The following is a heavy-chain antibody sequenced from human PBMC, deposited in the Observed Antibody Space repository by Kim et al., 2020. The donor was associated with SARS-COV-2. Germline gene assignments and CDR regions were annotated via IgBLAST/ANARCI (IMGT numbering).Heavy chain of an antibody. CDR3: ARAEVVTNWGRFLEGPDY. CDR1: GFTFSSYS. CDR2: ISSSSSTI. D-gene: IGHD7-27*01. Sequence: GGSLRLSCAASGFTFSSYSMNWVRQAPGKGLEWVSYISSSSSTIYYADSVKGRFTISRDNAKNSLYLQMNSLRAEDTAVYYCARAEVVTNWGRFLEGPDYWGQGTLVTVSS. J-gene: IGHJ4*02. V-gene: IGHV3-48*04.